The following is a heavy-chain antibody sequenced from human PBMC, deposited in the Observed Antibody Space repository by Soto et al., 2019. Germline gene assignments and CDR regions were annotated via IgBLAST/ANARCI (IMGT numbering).Heavy chain of an antibody. CDR3: ATANEDYVWVIYRSPLDY. CDR1: GGSFSGYY. V-gene: IGHV4-34*01. J-gene: IGHJ4*02. CDR2: INHSGST. Sequence: SETLSLTCAVYGGSFSGYYWRWIRQPPGKGLEWIGEINHSGSTNYNPSLKSRVTITVDTSKNQFSLKLSSVTAADTAVYYCATANEDYVWVIYRSPLDYWGQGTLVTVSS. D-gene: IGHD3-16*02.